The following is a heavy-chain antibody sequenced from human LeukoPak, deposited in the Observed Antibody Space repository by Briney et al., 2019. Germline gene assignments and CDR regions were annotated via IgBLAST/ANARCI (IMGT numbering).Heavy chain of an antibody. CDR2: IWYDGSNK. D-gene: IGHD3-22*01. CDR3: ATTLYDSSAPGY. J-gene: IGHJ4*02. Sequence: GGSLRLSCAASGFTFSSYAMSWVRQAPGKGLEWVAVIWYDGSNKYYADSVKGRFTISRDNSKNTLYLQMNSLRAEDTAVYYCATTLYDSSAPGYWGQGTLVTVSS. V-gene: IGHV3-33*08. CDR1: GFTFSSYA.